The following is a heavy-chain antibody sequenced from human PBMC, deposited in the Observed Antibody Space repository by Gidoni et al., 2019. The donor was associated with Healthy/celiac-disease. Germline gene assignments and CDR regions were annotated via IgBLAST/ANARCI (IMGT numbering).Heavy chain of an antibody. V-gene: IGHV3-7*03. D-gene: IGHD3-22*01. Sequence: EVQLVESGGGLVQPGGSLRLYCAASGFTFSSYWMSWVRQAPGKGLEWVANIKQDGSEKYYVDSVKGRFTISRDNAKNSLYLQMNSLRAEDTAVYYCARDGYYDSSGYYYVDAFDIWGQGTMVTVSS. CDR1: GFTFSSYW. CDR3: ARDGYYDSSGYYYVDAFDI. CDR2: IKQDGSEK. J-gene: IGHJ3*02.